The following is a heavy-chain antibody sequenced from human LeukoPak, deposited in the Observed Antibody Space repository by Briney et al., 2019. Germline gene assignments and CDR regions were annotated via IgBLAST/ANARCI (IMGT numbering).Heavy chain of an antibody. CDR3: AKDRANYGDYGGNYYYYMDV. Sequence: GGSLRLSCAASGFTFSSYGMHWVRQAPGKGLEWVAFIRYDGSNKYYADSVKGRFTISRDNSKNTLYLQMNSLRAEDTAVYYCAKDRANYGDYGGNYYYYMDVWGKGTTVTISS. J-gene: IGHJ6*03. D-gene: IGHD4-17*01. CDR1: GFTFSSYG. V-gene: IGHV3-30*02. CDR2: IRYDGSNK.